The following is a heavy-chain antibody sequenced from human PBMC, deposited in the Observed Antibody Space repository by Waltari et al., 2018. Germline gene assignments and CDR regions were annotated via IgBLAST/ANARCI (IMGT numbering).Heavy chain of an antibody. Sequence: QLQLQESGSGLVKPSQTLSLTCAVSGGSISSGGYSWCWIRQPPGKGLEWVGYIYHSGSTYYNPSLKSRVTISVDRSKNQFSLKLSSVTAADTAVYYCARSLAARPPYYYYYMDVWGKGTTVTVSS. D-gene: IGHD6-6*01. CDR1: GGSISSGGYS. CDR3: ARSLAARPPYYYYYMDV. V-gene: IGHV4-30-2*01. J-gene: IGHJ6*03. CDR2: IYHSGST.